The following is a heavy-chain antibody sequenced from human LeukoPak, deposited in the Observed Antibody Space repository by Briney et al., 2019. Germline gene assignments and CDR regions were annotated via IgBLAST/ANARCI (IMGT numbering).Heavy chain of an antibody. D-gene: IGHD6-13*01. J-gene: IGHJ6*03. CDR1: GYALTELS. Sequence: ASVKVSCKVSGYALTELSMHWVRQAPGQGLEWMGWINPNSGGTNYAQKFQGRVTMTRDTSISTAYMELSRLRSDDTAVYYCARDRGSSWTGYYYYMDVWGKGTTVTVSS. V-gene: IGHV1-2*02. CDR2: INPNSGGT. CDR3: ARDRGSSWTGYYYYMDV.